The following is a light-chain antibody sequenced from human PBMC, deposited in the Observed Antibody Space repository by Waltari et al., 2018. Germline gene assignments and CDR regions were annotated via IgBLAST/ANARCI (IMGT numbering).Light chain of an antibody. CDR2: DAS. Sequence: DIMLTQSPGTLSLSPGERATLSCRASQSISKYLAWYQQKPGKAPRLLIYDASIRATGIPDRFSGSGYGTDFSLTISRLEPEDYAVYYCQKYGSLPATFGRGTKVEIK. V-gene: IGKV3-20*01. CDR1: QSISKY. J-gene: IGKJ1*01. CDR3: QKYGSLPAT.